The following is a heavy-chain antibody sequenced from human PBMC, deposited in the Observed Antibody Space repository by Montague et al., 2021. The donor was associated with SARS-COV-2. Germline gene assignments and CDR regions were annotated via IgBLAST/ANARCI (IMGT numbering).Heavy chain of an antibody. CDR3: ARIPEYSSGGGPDWYFDL. CDR1: GFSVSTSGLC. Sequence: PALVTPTQTLTLTCTFSGFSVSTSGLCVSWIRQPPGKALEWLALIDLAHDTYHSTSLKTRLAISKYTSNNQVVLTMTDMYPVDTGTYYCARIPEYSSGGGPDWYFDLWGRGTLSLSPQ. J-gene: IGHJ2*01. D-gene: IGHD6-19*01. V-gene: IGHV2-70*01. CDR2: IDLAHDT.